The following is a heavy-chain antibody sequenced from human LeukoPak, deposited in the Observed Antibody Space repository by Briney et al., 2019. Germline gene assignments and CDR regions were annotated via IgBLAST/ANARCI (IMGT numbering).Heavy chain of an antibody. Sequence: PSETLSLTCTVSGGSISSYYWGWIRQPPGKGLEWIGSIYYSGSTYYNPSLKSRVTISVDTSKNQFSLKLSSVTAADTAVYYCARQTTVAGIYYWGQGTLVTVSS. V-gene: IGHV4-39*01. CDR1: GGSISSYY. CDR3: ARQTTVAGIYY. D-gene: IGHD6-19*01. J-gene: IGHJ4*02. CDR2: IYYSGST.